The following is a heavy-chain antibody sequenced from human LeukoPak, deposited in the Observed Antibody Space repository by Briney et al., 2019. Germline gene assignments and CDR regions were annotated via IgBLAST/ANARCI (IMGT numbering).Heavy chain of an antibody. Sequence: GGSLRLSCAASGFTVSTNYMTWVRQAPGKGLEWVSIIYNNGSTYYADSVKGRFTISRDNAKNTLYPQMDSLRAEDTAVYYCARELAYCSTNGCPLGYWGQGTLVTVSS. CDR1: GFTVSTNY. CDR3: ARELAYCSTNGCPLGY. V-gene: IGHV3-53*01. CDR2: IYNNGST. J-gene: IGHJ4*02. D-gene: IGHD2-2*01.